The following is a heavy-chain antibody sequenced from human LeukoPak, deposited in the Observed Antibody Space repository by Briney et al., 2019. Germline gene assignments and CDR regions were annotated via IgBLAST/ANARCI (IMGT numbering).Heavy chain of an antibody. Sequence: PGGSLRLSCAASGFTFSSYAMSWVRQAPGKGLEWVSGIPGSGDNTYYADSVKGRFTVSRDNSQNTLYLQMNNLRAEDTAVYYCAKTYSGHTRFDYWGQGTLVTVSS. V-gene: IGHV3-23*01. CDR3: AKTYSGHTRFDY. CDR1: GFTFSSYA. J-gene: IGHJ4*02. D-gene: IGHD2-21*01. CDR2: IPGSGDNT.